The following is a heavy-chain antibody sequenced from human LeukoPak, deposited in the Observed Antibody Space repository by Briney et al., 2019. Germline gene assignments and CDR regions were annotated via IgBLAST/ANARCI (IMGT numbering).Heavy chain of an antibody. D-gene: IGHD2-2*01. CDR2: IKQDGSEK. CDR3: ARVDVVPAAMVLDYYYYYGMDV. J-gene: IGHJ6*02. CDR1: GFTFSSYW. V-gene: IGHV3-7*04. Sequence: PGGSLRLSRAASGFTFSSYWMSWVRQAPGKGLEWVANIKQDGSEKYYVDSVKGRFTISRDNAKNSLYLQMNSLRAEDTAVYYCARVDVVPAAMVLDYYYYYGMDVWGQGTTVTVSS.